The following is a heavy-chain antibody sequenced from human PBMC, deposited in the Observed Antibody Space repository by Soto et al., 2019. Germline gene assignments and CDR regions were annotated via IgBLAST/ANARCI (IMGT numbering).Heavy chain of an antibody. CDR3: TRDRYSSSYFDY. CDR2: IKSKTDGGTT. J-gene: IGHJ4*02. V-gene: IGHV3-15*07. D-gene: IGHD6-13*01. Sequence: GGSLRLSCAASGFTFSNAWMNWVRQAPGKGLEWVGRIKSKTDGGTTDYAAPVKGRFTISRDDSKNTLYLQMNSLKTEDTAVYYCTRDRYSSSYFDYWGQGTLVTVSS. CDR1: GFTFSNAW.